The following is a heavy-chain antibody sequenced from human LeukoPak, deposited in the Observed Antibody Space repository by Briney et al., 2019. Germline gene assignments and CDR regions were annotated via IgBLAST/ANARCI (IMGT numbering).Heavy chain of an antibody. CDR2: VNQSGTT. CDR3: ARTTIAAAATDAFDI. Sequence: NPSETLSLTCAVYGGSFSDSYWTWIRQFPGGGLEWIGEVNQSGTTKDNPSLKSRVTISVDTPKNQFSLKLSSVTAADTAVYYCARTTIAAAATDAFDIWGQGTMVTVSS. J-gene: IGHJ3*02. V-gene: IGHV4-34*01. D-gene: IGHD6-13*01. CDR1: GGSFSDSY.